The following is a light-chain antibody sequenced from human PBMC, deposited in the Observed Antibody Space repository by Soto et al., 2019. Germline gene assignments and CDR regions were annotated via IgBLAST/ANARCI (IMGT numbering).Light chain of an antibody. CDR3: AAWDDSLNGVV. J-gene: IGLJ2*01. CDR1: NSNIGSNT. Sequence: QSVLTQPPSASETPGQRVTISCSGSNSNIGSNTVNWYQQLPGTAPKLLIYTNNQRPSGVPDRFSGSKSGTSASLAISGLQSGDEADYYCAAWDDSLNGVVFGGGTKLTVL. V-gene: IGLV1-44*01. CDR2: TNN.